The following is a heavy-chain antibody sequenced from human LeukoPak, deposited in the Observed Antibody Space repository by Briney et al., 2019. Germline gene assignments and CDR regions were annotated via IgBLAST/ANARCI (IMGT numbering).Heavy chain of an antibody. CDR1: GFTFNDHG. Sequence: GGSLRLSCAASGFTFNDHGMNWVRQAPGKGLEWVSGITWNGGTTGYADSVRGRFTISRDNSKNTLYLQMNSLRAEDTAVYYCAKAPRWDYGGNPGFDYWGQGTLVTVSS. D-gene: IGHD4-23*01. CDR2: ITWNGGTT. J-gene: IGHJ4*02. V-gene: IGHV3-20*04. CDR3: AKAPRWDYGGNPGFDY.